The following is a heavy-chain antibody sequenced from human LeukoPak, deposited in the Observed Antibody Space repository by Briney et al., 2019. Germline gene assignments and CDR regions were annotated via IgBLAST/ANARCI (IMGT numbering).Heavy chain of an antibody. CDR2: ISWNSGSI. D-gene: IGHD6-13*01. Sequence: GGSLRLSCAASGFTFNDYAMHWVRQAPGKGLEGVSGISWNSGSIGYGDSVKGRFTISRDNAKNSLYLQMNSLRAEDTALYYCAKDFYSSSWSFFDYWGQGTLVTVSS. CDR1: GFTFNDYA. V-gene: IGHV3-9*01. J-gene: IGHJ4*02. CDR3: AKDFYSSSWSFFDY.